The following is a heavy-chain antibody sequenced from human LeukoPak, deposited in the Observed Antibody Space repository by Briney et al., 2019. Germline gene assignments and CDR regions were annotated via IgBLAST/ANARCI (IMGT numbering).Heavy chain of an antibody. V-gene: IGHV4-61*02. CDR3: ARLRPGDYNHYYYYYMDV. CDR1: GGSISSGSYY. D-gene: IGHD4-17*01. Sequence: SETLSLTCTVSGGSISSGSYYWSCIRQPAGKGLEWIGRIYTSGSTNYNPSRKSRVTISVDTSKNQFSLKLSSVTAADTAVYYCARLRPGDYNHYYYYYMDVWGKGTTVTISS. CDR2: IYTSGST. J-gene: IGHJ6*03.